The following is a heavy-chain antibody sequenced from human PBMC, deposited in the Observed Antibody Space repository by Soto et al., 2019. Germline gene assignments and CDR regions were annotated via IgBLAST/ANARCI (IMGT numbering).Heavy chain of an antibody. D-gene: IGHD3-16*01. J-gene: IGHJ5*02. V-gene: IGHV4-4*07. Sequence: SDTLSLTCTFSVGSISSYYWSCIRHPAGKGLEWIGRIYTSGSTNYNPSLKSRVTMSVDTSKNQFSLKLSSVTAADTAVYYCARDFRGKGWFDPWGQGTLVTVSS. CDR1: VGSISSYY. CDR3: ARDFRGKGWFDP. CDR2: IYTSGST.